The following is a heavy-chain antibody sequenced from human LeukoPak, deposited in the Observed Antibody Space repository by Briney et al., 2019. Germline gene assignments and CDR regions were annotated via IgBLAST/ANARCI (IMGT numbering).Heavy chain of an antibody. J-gene: IGHJ6*02. CDR2: ISGSGGST. Sequence: GGSLRLSCAASGFTFSSYAMSWVRQAPGKGLEWVSAISGSGGSTYYADSVKGRFTISRDKSKNTLYLQMNSLRAEDTAVYYCARLVVITGYYYGMDVWGQGTTVTVSS. V-gene: IGHV3-23*01. CDR3: ARLVVITGYYYGMDV. CDR1: GFTFSSYA. D-gene: IGHD3-22*01.